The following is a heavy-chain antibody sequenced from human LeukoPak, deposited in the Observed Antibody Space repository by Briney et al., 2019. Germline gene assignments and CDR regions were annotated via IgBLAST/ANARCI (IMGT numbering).Heavy chain of an antibody. D-gene: IGHD3-22*01. CDR3: ARHRRYYDSSGYNDY. CDR2: IYYSGST. CDR1: GGSISSSSYY. V-gene: IGHV4-39*01. J-gene: IGHJ4*02. Sequence: SETLSLTCTVSGGSISSSSYYWGWIRQPPGKGLEWIGSIYYSGSTYYNPSLKSRVTISVDTSKSQFSLKLSSVTAADTAVYYCARHRRYYDSSGYNDYWGQGTLVTVSS.